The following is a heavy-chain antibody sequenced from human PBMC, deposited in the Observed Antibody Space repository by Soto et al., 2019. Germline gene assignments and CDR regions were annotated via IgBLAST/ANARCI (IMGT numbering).Heavy chain of an antibody. Sequence: PGGSLRLSCAASGFIFSTYGMHWVRQAPGKGLEWVAVIWYDGSNKYYADSMKGRFTISRDNSKNTLYLQMNSLRAEDTAVYYCARAVGPFDYWGQGTLVTVSS. CDR1: GFIFSTYG. CDR3: ARAVGPFDY. D-gene: IGHD1-26*01. V-gene: IGHV3-33*01. CDR2: IWYDGSNK. J-gene: IGHJ4*02.